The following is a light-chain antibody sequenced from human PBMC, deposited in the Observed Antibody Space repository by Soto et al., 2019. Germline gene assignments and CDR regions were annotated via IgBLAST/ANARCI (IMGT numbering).Light chain of an antibody. J-gene: IGKJ3*01. CDR3: QQYNSSPPEFT. Sequence: EIVLTQSPGTLSVSPGERVTLSCRASQNISSSNLAWYQQRPGQAPRLLSFGASHRATGIPDRFSGSGSGTDCTLTISSLEPEDFAVDYCQQYNSSPPEFTFGPGTKVDSK. V-gene: IGKV3-20*01. CDR1: QNISSSN. CDR2: GAS.